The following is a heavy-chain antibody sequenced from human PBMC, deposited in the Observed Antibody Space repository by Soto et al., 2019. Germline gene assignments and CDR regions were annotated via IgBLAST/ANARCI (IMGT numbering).Heavy chain of an antibody. V-gene: IGHV5-10-1*01. J-gene: IGHJ4*01. D-gene: IGHD1-26*01. Sequence: GESLKISCEGSGYSFTSYCISWVLQMPGKGLEWMGKIDPTDSFTAYSPSFQGHVTISADRSISTAYLQWSSLKASDTAMYYCARLSGVGTTWAFDYWGQGTLVTVSS. CDR2: IDPTDSFT. CDR1: GYSFTSYC. CDR3: ARLSGVGTTWAFDY.